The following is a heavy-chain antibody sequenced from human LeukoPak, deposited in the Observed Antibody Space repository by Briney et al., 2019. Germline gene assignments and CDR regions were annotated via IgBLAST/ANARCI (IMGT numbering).Heavy chain of an antibody. J-gene: IGHJ5*02. D-gene: IGHD1-26*01. Sequence: SVKVSCKASGGTFSSYAISWVRQAPGQGLEGMGRIIPIFGIANYAQKFQGRVTITADKSTSTAYMELSSLRSEDTAVYYCARTDSGNNWSDPWGQGTLVTVSS. V-gene: IGHV1-69*04. CDR3: ARTDSGNNWSDP. CDR2: IIPIFGIA. CDR1: GGTFSSYA.